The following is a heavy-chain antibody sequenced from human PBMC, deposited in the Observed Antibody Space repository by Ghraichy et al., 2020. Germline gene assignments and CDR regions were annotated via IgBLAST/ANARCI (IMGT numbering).Heavy chain of an antibody. CDR3: ARDRSGYSYGYYFDH. CDR1: GGSISSYY. V-gene: IGHV4-59*01. Sequence: SQTLSLTCTVSGGSISSYYWSWIRQPPGKGLEWIGYIYYSGSTNYNPSLKSRVPISVDTSKNQFSLKLSSVTAADTAVYYCARDRSGYSYGYYFDHWGQGTLVTVSS. CDR2: IYYSGST. J-gene: IGHJ4*02. D-gene: IGHD5-18*01.